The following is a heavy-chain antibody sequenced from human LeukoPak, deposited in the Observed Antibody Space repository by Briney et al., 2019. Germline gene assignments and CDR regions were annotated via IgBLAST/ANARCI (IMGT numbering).Heavy chain of an antibody. CDR3: ARALDSLGGLSLPDF. CDR1: GGTFSSYA. J-gene: IGHJ4*02. Sequence: GASVKVSCKASGGTFSSYAISWVRQAPGQGLEFMGWIHPRTGNPAYAQGFSGRFVFSLDTSVTTTYLQISDLKAEDTAVYFCARALDSLGGLSLPDFWGQGTLVTVSS. D-gene: IGHD3-16*01. V-gene: IGHV7-4-1*02. CDR2: IHPRTGNP.